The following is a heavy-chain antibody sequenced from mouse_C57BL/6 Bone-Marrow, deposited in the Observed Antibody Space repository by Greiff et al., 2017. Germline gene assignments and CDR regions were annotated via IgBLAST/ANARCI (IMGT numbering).Heavy chain of an antibody. Sequence: QVQLQQSGPELVKPGASVKISCKASGYAFSSSWMNWVKQRPGKGLEWIGRIYPGDGDTNYNGKFKGKATLTADKSSSTAYMQLSSLTSEDSAVSFCASYSYLYAMDYWGQETSVTASS. CDR2: IYPGDGDT. D-gene: IGHD2-12*01. CDR1: GYAFSSSW. CDR3: ASYSYLYAMDY. J-gene: IGHJ4*01. V-gene: IGHV1-82*01.